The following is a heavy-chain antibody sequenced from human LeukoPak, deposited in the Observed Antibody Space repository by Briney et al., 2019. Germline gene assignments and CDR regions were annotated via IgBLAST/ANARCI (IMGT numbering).Heavy chain of an antibody. J-gene: IGHJ4*02. Sequence: SGGSLRLACAASGFTVSSNYMSWVRHAPGKGLEWVSVIYSGGSTYYADSVKGRFTISRDNSKNTLYLQMNSLRAEDTAVYYCAREFVGGYYLDYWGQGTLVTASS. CDR1: GFTVSSNY. CDR2: IYSGGST. V-gene: IGHV3-66*02. CDR3: AREFVGGYYLDY. D-gene: IGHD3-22*01.